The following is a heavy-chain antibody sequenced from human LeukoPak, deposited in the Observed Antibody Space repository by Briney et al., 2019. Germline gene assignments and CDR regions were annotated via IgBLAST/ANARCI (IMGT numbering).Heavy chain of an antibody. Sequence: SETLSLTCAVYGGSCDDYYCSWLRQPPGKGLEWIGEIHPSGIFYYNSSLLSRVTISIDTSKSQFSLRLTSVTAADTAFYYCARGRDRSKEGGHWGQGSLVTVSS. J-gene: IGHJ4*02. D-gene: IGHD2-15*01. CDR2: IHPSGIF. CDR3: ARGRDRSKEGGH. V-gene: IGHV4-34*01. CDR1: GGSCDDYY.